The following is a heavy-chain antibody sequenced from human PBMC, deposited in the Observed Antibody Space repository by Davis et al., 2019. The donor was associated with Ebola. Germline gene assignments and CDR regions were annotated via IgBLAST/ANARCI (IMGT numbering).Heavy chain of an antibody. J-gene: IGHJ4*02. CDR2: IYYSGST. Sequence: MPSETLSLTCTVPGGSVSSGSYYWSWIRQPPGKGLEWIGYIYYSGSTNYNPSLKSRVTISVDTSKNQFSLKLSSVTAADTAVYYCASLIVATIWGNDYWGQGTLVTVSS. CDR1: GGSVSSGSYY. CDR3: ASLIVATIWGNDY. D-gene: IGHD5-12*01. V-gene: IGHV4-61*01.